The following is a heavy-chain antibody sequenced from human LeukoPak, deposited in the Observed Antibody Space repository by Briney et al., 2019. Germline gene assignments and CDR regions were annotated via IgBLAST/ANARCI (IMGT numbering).Heavy chain of an antibody. CDR3: ARGVGQWLVFSYYYGMDV. CDR2: ISSSGSTI. J-gene: IGHJ6*02. CDR1: GFTFSSYE. V-gene: IGHV3-48*03. Sequence: GGSLRLSCAASGFTFSSYEMNWVRQAPGKGLEWVSYISSSGSTIYYADSVKGRFTISRDNSKNTLYLQMNSLRAEDTAVYYCARGVGQWLVFSYYYGMDVWGQGTTVTVSS. D-gene: IGHD6-19*01.